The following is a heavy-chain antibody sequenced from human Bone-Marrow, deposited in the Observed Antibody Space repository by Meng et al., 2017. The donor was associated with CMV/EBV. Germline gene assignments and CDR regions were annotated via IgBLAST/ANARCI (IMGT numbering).Heavy chain of an antibody. D-gene: IGHD2-2*01. V-gene: IGHV3-9*01. CDR2: ISWNSGSI. Sequence: WVRQAPGKGLEWVSGISWNSGSIGYADSVKGRFTISRDNAKNSLYLQMNSLRAEDTALYYCAKDIGYCSSTSCPYYGMDVWGQGTTVTVSS. J-gene: IGHJ6*02. CDR3: AKDIGYCSSTSCPYYGMDV.